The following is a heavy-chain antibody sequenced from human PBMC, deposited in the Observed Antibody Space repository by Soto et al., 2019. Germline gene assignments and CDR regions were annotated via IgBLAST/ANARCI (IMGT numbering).Heavy chain of an antibody. V-gene: IGHV3-23*01. CDR3: AKSSWSSHSNFFDS. J-gene: IGHJ4*02. CDR2: ISGSGDRT. CDR1: GFTFRIYA. D-gene: IGHD6-13*01. Sequence: GSLRLSCAASGFTFRIYAMSLVLQAPGKGLEWVSAISGSGDRTDYADSVKGRFTISRDNSKNTLYLQMNSLRAEDTAVYYCAKSSWSSHSNFFDSWGQGTLVTVSS.